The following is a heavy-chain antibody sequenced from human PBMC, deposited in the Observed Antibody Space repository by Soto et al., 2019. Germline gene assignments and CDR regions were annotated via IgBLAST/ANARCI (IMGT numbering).Heavy chain of an antibody. J-gene: IGHJ4*02. CDR1: GGSFSGYY. V-gene: IGHV4-34*01. CDR2: INHSGST. CDR3: AFVLCSGGSCYFDY. D-gene: IGHD2-15*01. Sequence: SETLSLTCAVYGGSFSGYYWSWIRQPPGKGLEWIGEINHSGSTNYNPSLKSRVTISVDTSKNQFSLKLSSVTAADTAVYYCAFVLCSGGSCYFDYWGQGTLVTVSS.